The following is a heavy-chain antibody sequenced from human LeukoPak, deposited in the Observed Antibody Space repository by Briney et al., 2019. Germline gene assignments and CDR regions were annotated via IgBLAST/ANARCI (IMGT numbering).Heavy chain of an antibody. CDR3: ARYSSSWHYFGY. J-gene: IGHJ4*02. CDR1: GGSTSSYY. CDR2: IYYSGST. Sequence: SETLSLTCTVSGGSTSSYYWSWIRQPPGKGLEWIGYIYYSGSTNYNPSLKSRVTISVDTSKNQFSLKLSSVTAADTAVYYCARYSSSWHYFGYWGQGTLVTVSS. D-gene: IGHD6-13*01. V-gene: IGHV4-59*08.